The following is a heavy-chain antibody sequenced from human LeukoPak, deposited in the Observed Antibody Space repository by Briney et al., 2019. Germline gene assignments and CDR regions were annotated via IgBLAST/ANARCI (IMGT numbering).Heavy chain of an antibody. J-gene: IGHJ4*02. CDR2: IKQDGSEK. D-gene: IGHD6-19*01. CDR1: GFTLSSYW. V-gene: IGHV3-7*01. Sequence: GGSLRLSCAASGFTLSSYWMSWVRQAPGKGREWVANIKQDGSEKYYVDSVKGRFTISRDNAKNSLYLQMNSLRAEDTAVYYCARDTPGYSSGWPIDYWGQGTLVTVSS. CDR3: ARDTPGYSSGWPIDY.